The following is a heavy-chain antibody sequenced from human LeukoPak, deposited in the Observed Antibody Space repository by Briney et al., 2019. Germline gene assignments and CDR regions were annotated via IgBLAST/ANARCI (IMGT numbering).Heavy chain of an antibody. CDR1: GFTFSNYI. CDR2: ISDSGGST. J-gene: IGHJ4*02. D-gene: IGHD6-13*01. CDR3: AKGINSWYWDS. V-gene: IGHV3-23*01. Sequence: GGSLRLSCSASGFTFSNYILNWVRQAPGEGLEWVSGISDSGGSTYYADSVKGRFTISRDNSKNTLYLQMNSLRVEDTAVYYCAKGINSWYWDSWGQGTLVTVSS.